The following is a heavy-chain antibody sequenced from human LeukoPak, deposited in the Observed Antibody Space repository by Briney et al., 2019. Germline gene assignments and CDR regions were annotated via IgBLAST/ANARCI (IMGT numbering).Heavy chain of an antibody. J-gene: IGHJ4*02. D-gene: IGHD2-2*01. CDR3: ARVVVVVPALFYCDY. Sequence: SETLSLTCAVYGGSFSGYYWSWIRQPPGKGLEWIGEINHSGSTNYNPSLKSRVTISVDTFKTQYYLKRSSVTAVDTAVYTCARVVVVVPALFYCDYWREGTLVTVSS. CDR1: GGSFSGYY. CDR2: INHSGST. V-gene: IGHV4-34*01.